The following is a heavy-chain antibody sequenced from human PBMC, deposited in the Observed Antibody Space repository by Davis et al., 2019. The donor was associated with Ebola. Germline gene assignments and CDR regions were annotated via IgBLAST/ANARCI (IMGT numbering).Heavy chain of an antibody. Sequence: GESLKIPCAASGFTFSDYYMSWIRQAPGKGLEWVSYISSSGSTIYYADSVKGRFTISRDNAKNSLYLQMNSLRAEDTAVYYCARDLTTVTTRYYYYYGMDVWGQGTTVTVSS. D-gene: IGHD4-17*01. CDR3: ARDLTTVTTRYYYYYGMDV. CDR1: GFTFSDYY. V-gene: IGHV3-11*01. J-gene: IGHJ6*02. CDR2: ISSSGSTI.